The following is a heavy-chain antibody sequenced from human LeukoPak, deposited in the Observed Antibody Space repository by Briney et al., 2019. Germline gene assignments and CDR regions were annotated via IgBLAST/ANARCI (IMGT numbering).Heavy chain of an antibody. CDR3: AASSHSGSYRAY. J-gene: IGHJ4*02. Sequence: PSETLSLTCFVSGGSISYYYWSWIRQPPGKGLEWIGYSHDSGESNYNPSLQSRVIISRDTSKNQFSLNLMSVTAADTAVYYCAASSHSGSYRAYWGQGTPVTVSS. CDR2: SHDSGES. V-gene: IGHV4-59*08. D-gene: IGHD3-10*01. CDR1: GGSISYYY.